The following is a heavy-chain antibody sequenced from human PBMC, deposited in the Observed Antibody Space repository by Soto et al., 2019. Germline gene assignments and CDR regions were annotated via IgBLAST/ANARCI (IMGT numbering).Heavy chain of an antibody. D-gene: IGHD2-15*01. CDR3: SCRSDAFDI. J-gene: IGHJ3*02. Sequence: PGGSLRLACGAAGFTFSSYSMNWVRQAPGKGLEWVSYISGSSVSIYYADSVKGRFTISRDNSKNTLYLQMNSLRAEDTAVYYCSCRSDAFDIWGQGTMVTVSS. V-gene: IGHV3-48*01. CDR2: ISGSSVSI. CDR1: GFTFSSYS.